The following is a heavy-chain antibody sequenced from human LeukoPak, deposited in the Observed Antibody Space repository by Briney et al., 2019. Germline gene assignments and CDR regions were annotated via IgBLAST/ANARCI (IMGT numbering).Heavy chain of an antibody. V-gene: IGHV3-33*06. CDR1: GFTFSSYG. J-gene: IGHJ4*02. D-gene: IGHD1-26*01. CDR3: AKDLLAGESSSYFFDY. Sequence: GGSLRLSCAASGFTFSSYGMHWVRQAPGKGLEWVAVIWYDGSNKYYADSVKGRFTIPRDNSKNTLYLQMNSLRAEDTAVYYCAKDLLAGESSSYFFDYWGQGTLVTVSS. CDR2: IWYDGSNK.